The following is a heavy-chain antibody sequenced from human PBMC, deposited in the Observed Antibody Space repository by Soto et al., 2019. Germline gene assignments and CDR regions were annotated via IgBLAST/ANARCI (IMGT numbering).Heavy chain of an antibody. J-gene: IGHJ4*02. CDR1: GFTFSDYY. Sequence: SVGSLRLSCAASGFTFSDYYMSWIRQAPGKGLEWVSAISGSGGATYYADSVKGRFTISRDNSKNTLYLQMNRLRADDTAVYYCSVTVSSSWYFDYWGQGTLVTVSS. CDR3: SVTVSSSWYFDY. D-gene: IGHD6-13*01. CDR2: ISGSGGAT. V-gene: IGHV3-23*01.